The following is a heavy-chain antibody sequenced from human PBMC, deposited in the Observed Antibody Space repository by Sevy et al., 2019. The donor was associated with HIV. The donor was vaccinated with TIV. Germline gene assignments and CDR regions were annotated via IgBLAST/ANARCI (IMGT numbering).Heavy chain of an antibody. CDR1: GFTFSSYA. J-gene: IGHJ1*01. CDR3: ARGENNDEFFQY. V-gene: IGHV3-30-3*01. Sequence: GESLKISCAASGFTFSSYAMHWVRQAPGKGLEWVAVISYDGSNKYYADSVKGRFTVSRDNSRNILSLEMNSLRRDDTAVYYCARGENNDEFFQYWGQGTLVTVSS. D-gene: IGHD1-26*01. CDR2: ISYDGSNK.